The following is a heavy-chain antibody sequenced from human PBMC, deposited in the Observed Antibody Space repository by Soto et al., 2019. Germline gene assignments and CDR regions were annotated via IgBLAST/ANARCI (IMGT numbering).Heavy chain of an antibody. V-gene: IGHV4-38-2*01. J-gene: IGHJ5*02. CDR3: ARGYATGSYRGHNWFDP. Sequence: SETLSLTCAVSGYSISSGYHWGWIRQPPGKGLEWLGSVHHSGSTYYNPSLKSRLTISVDKSKNQFSLKLSSVTAADTAVYYCARGYATGSYRGHNWFDPWGQGTLVTVSS. CDR2: VHHSGST. CDR1: GYSISSGYH. D-gene: IGHD1-26*01.